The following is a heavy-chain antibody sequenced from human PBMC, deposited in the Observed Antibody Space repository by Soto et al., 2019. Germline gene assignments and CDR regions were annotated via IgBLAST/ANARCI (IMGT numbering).Heavy chain of an antibody. V-gene: IGHV4-31*03. J-gene: IGHJ6*02. CDR1: GGSISSGGYY. D-gene: IGHD2-2*01. CDR3: ARASDCSSTSCYPYYYYYGMDV. CDR2: IYYSGST. Sequence: SETLSLTCTVSGGSISSGGYYWSWIRQHPGKGLEWIGYIYYSGSTYYNPSLKSRVTISVDTSKNQFSLKLSSVTAADTAVYYCARASDCSSTSCYPYYYYYGMDVWGQGTTVTVSS.